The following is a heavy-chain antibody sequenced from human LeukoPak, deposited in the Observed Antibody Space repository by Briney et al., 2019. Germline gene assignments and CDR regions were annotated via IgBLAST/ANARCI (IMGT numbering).Heavy chain of an antibody. CDR2: MNHSGST. Sequence: PSETLSLTCAVYGGSFSGYYWSWIRQPPGKGLEWIGEMNHSGSTNYNPSLKSRVTISVDTSKNQFSLKLSSVTAADTAVYYCARGLPSYLCGGDCYSPQNWYLDLWGRGTLVTVSS. V-gene: IGHV4-34*01. CDR1: GGSFSGYY. D-gene: IGHD2-21*02. J-gene: IGHJ2*01. CDR3: ARGLPSYLCGGDCYSPQNWYLDL.